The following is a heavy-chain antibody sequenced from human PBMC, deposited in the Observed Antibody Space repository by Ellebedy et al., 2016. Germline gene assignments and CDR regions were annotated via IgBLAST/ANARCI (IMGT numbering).Heavy chain of an antibody. CDR1: GFALRSYG. Sequence: GGSLRLSCAASGFALRSYGMHWVRQAPGKGLEWVAVSSYDGTNKNCADSVKGRFTISRDNSKNTLFLQMDSLRAEDTAVYYCAKRTKVGDATRFLDSWGQGTLVTVSS. D-gene: IGHD1-26*01. V-gene: IGHV3-30*18. CDR3: AKRTKVGDATRFLDS. J-gene: IGHJ4*02. CDR2: SSYDGTNK.